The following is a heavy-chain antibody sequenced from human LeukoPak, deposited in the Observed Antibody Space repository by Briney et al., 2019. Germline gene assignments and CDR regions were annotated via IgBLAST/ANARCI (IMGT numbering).Heavy chain of an antibody. CDR1: GFTFSSYG. V-gene: IGHV3-30*18. CDR2: ISYDGSSK. Sequence: GGSLRLSCAASGFTFSSYGMHWVRQAPGKGLEWVAVISYDGSSKYYADSVKGRFTISRDNSKNTLYLQMNSLRAEDTAVYYCAKDPRPYGSGSYYPPGWWGQGTLVTVSS. CDR3: AKDPRPYGSGSYYPPGW. J-gene: IGHJ4*02. D-gene: IGHD3-10*01.